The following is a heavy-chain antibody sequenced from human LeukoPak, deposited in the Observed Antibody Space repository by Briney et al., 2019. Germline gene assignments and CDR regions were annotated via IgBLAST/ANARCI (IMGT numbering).Heavy chain of an antibody. Sequence: GGSLRLSCAASGFTFSSYAMSWVRQARGKGLEWVSAISGSGGSTYYADSVKGRFTISRANSKNTLYLQMNSLRAEDTAVYYCAKGLRGTYFDYWGQGALATVSS. V-gene: IGHV3-23*01. D-gene: IGHD1-1*01. CDR2: ISGSGGST. CDR1: GFTFSSYA. J-gene: IGHJ4*02. CDR3: AKGLRGTYFDY.